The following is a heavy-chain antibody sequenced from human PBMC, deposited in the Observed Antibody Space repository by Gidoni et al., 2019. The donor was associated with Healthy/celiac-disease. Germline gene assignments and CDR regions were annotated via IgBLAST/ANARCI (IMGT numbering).Heavy chain of an antibody. CDR1: GFTFSSYG. Sequence: QVQLVESGGGVVQPGRSLRLSCAASGFTFSSYGLHWVRQAPGKGLEWVAVISYDGSNKYYADSVKGRFTISRDNSKNTLYLQMNSLRAEDTAVYYCAKGRGPPYSSGWYEGAFDIWGQGTMVTVSS. V-gene: IGHV3-30*18. D-gene: IGHD6-19*01. CDR3: AKGRGPPYSSGWYEGAFDI. J-gene: IGHJ3*02. CDR2: ISYDGSNK.